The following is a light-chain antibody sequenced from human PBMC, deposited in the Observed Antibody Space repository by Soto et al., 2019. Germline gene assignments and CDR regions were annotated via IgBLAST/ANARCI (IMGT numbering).Light chain of an antibody. J-gene: IGKJ5*01. CDR3: QQRCDWPIT. V-gene: IGKV3-11*01. CDR2: DAS. Sequence: EIVLTQSPATLSLSPGERATLSCRASQSVRSFLAWYQQKPGQAPRLLIYDASNRATGIPARFSGSGSGADFTLTISSLEPEDFAVYYGQQRCDWPITFGQGTRLDIK. CDR1: QSVRSF.